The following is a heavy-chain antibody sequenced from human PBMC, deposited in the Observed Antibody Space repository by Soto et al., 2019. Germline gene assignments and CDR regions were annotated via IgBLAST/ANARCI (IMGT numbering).Heavy chain of an antibody. D-gene: IGHD6-13*01. CDR2: IYPGDHET. CDR3: ARSPRSSPYSDH. J-gene: IGHJ4*02. CDR1: GKTCANFA. V-gene: IGHV5-51*01. Sequence: ASLSVSKEGSGKTCANFAVGCVLHLPGQGLEWMGIIYPGDHETRYSPSFHGKVTISAEKSINTAYLQWNTLEASDSAFYFCARSPRSSPYSDHWGRPALVTIAS.